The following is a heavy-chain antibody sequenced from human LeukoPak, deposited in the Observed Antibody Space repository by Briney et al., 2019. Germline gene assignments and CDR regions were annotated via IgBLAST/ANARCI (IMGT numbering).Heavy chain of an antibody. Sequence: GASVKVSCKASGYTFTSYYMHWVRQAPGQGLEWMGIINPSGGSTSYAQKFQGRVTMTRDTSTSTVYMELSSLRSEDTAVYYCARDRLYYGSGSINWFDPWGQGTLVTVSS. CDR1: GYTFTSYY. CDR3: ARDRLYYGSGSINWFDP. D-gene: IGHD3-10*01. V-gene: IGHV1-46*01. CDR2: INPSGGST. J-gene: IGHJ5*02.